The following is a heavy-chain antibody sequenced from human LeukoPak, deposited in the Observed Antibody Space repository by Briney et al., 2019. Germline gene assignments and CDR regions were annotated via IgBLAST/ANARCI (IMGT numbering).Heavy chain of an antibody. D-gene: IGHD3-16*01. CDR3: SRDGGDRLYSAFDI. CDR2: IRREGQSYTT. J-gene: IGHJ3*02. CDR1: GFTFRDYI. Sequence: GGSLRLSCAASGFTFRDYIMDWVRQAPGKGLEWVGCIRREGQSYTTQYAASVEGRFTISRDDSKNLLYLHMNSLKAEDTALYYCSRDGGDRLYSAFDIWGQGTMVTVSS. V-gene: IGHV3-72*01.